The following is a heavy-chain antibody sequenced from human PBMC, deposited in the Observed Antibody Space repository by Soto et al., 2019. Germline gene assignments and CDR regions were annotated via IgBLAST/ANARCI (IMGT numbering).Heavy chain of an antibody. CDR1: GGSISSSSYY. J-gene: IGHJ6*02. V-gene: IGHV4-39*01. CDR3: ASLYSISWGGAYYYYCMDV. Sequence: PSETLTLTCTVSGGSISSSSYYWGWIRQPPGKGLEWIGSIYYSGSTYYNPSLKSRVTISVDTSKNQFSLKLSSVTAADTAVYYRASLYSISWGGAYYYYCMDVWGQGTTVTVS. CDR2: IYYSGST. D-gene: IGHD6-13*01.